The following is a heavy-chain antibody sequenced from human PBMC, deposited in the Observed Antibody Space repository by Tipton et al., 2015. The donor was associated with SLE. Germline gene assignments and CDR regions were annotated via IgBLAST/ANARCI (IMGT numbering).Heavy chain of an antibody. CDR3: ARDRTGGAGFDY. V-gene: IGHV4-59*01. J-gene: IGHJ4*02. D-gene: IGHD1-1*01. CDR1: GASFSGYY. CDR2: LSDIGRT. Sequence: TLSLTCTVSGASFSGYYWSWIRQPPGKGLEWIGYLSDIGRTNYKSSLRSRVTISVDTSKKQFSLKLSSVTAADTAVYYCARDRTGGAGFDYWGQGTLVTVSS.